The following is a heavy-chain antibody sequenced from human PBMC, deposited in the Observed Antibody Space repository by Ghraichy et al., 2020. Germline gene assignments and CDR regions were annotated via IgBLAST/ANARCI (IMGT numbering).Heavy chain of an antibody. Sequence: ASVKVSCKAFGYTFRSYHFHWVRQAPGQGLEWMGIINPSDGNTTYAQRFQGRVTMTRDTSTSTVYMELRSLRSEDTAVYYCARDRRVGLGSYYNLWYFDYWGQGTLVTVSS. CDR2: INPSDGNT. CDR1: GYTFRSYH. CDR3: ARDRRVGLGSYYNLWYFDY. J-gene: IGHJ4*02. V-gene: IGHV1-46*01. D-gene: IGHD3-10*01.